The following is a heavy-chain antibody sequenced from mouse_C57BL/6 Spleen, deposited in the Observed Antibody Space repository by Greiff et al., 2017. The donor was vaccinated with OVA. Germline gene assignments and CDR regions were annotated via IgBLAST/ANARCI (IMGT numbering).Heavy chain of an antibody. CDR3: TRDNYGNYGAMDY. V-gene: IGHV5-9-1*02. D-gene: IGHD2-1*01. J-gene: IGHJ4*01. CDR1: GFTFSSYA. CDR2: ISSGGDYI. Sequence: EVHLVESGEGLVKPGGSLKLSCAASGFTFSSYAMSWVRQTPEKRLEWVAYISSGGDYIYYADTVKGRFTISRDNARNTLYLQMSSLKSEDTAMYYCTRDNYGNYGAMDYWGQGTSVTVSS.